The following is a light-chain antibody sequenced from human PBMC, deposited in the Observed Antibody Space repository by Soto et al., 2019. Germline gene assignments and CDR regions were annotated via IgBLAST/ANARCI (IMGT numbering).Light chain of an antibody. CDR2: ATS. J-gene: IGKJ1*01. V-gene: IGKV3-20*01. CDR3: QQSATSPWP. Sequence: EIVLTQSPGTLSLSPGERATLSCRASQSVDSSYLAWYQQRPGQAPRLLISATSRRATGIPDRFSGSGSGTDFTLTINRLEPEDFAVYYCQQSATSPWPFGQGTKVEIK. CDR1: QSVDSSY.